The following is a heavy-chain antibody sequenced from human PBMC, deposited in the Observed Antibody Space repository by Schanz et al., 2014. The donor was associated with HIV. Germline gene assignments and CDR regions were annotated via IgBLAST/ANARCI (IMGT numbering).Heavy chain of an antibody. Sequence: EVQLVESGGGLVQPGGSLRLSCAASGFTFSSYTMTWVRQAPGKGLEWVANIGRDGSEKYHADSVKGRFTISRDNAKNSLFLQMESLRAEDTAVYYCARDGGEVWGQGTTVTVSS. CDR3: ARDGGEV. CDR1: GFTFSSYT. D-gene: IGHD3-16*01. J-gene: IGHJ6*02. CDR2: IGRDGSEK. V-gene: IGHV3-7*01.